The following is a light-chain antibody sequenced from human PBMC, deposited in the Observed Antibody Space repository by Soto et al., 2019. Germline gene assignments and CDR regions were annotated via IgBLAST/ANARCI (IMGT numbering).Light chain of an antibody. Sequence: DIQMTQSPSSLSASLGDRVTITCRASQSISRWVAWYQQKPGEAPKVLIWDASSLQRGVPSRFSGSGSGTEFTLTISSLQPDDFATYYCQQYNDYSTWTFGQGTKVDIK. V-gene: IGKV1-5*01. CDR2: DAS. J-gene: IGKJ1*01. CDR3: QQYNDYSTWT. CDR1: QSISRW.